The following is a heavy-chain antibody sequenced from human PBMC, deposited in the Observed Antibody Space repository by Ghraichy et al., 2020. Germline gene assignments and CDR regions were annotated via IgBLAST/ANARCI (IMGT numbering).Heavy chain of an antibody. V-gene: IGHV4-39*01. D-gene: IGHD2-15*01. J-gene: IGHJ6*03. CDR2: IHYSVST. CDR3: ARQLPDYYYYMDV. Sequence: SQTLSLTCTVSGGSISGSSYYWGWIRQPPGKGLEWIGSIHYSVSTYYSPSLKSRVTISVDTSKNQFSLKLSSVTAADTAVYYCARQLPDYYYYMDVWGKGTTVTVSS. CDR1: GGSISGSSYY.